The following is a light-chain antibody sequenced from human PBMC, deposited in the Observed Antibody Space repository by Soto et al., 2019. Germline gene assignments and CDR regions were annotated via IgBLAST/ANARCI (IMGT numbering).Light chain of an antibody. CDR3: QQYGSSLGYT. J-gene: IGKJ2*01. CDR1: QSVSSNY. V-gene: IGKV3-20*01. CDR2: DAS. Sequence: EIVLTQSPGTLSLSPGERATLSCRAGQSVSSNYLAWYQQKPSQAPRLLIYDASSRATVIPDRFSGSGSGTDLTLTISRLEPEDFAVYYCQQYGSSLGYTFVQGTKLEIK.